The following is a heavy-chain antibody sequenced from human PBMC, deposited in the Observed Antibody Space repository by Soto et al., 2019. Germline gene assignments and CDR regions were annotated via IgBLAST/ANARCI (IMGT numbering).Heavy chain of an antibody. J-gene: IGHJ5*02. V-gene: IGHV3-23*01. Sequence: GGSLGLSCAASGFTIISYAMSWVRQAPGKGLEWVSFISITTYYADSVKGRFTISRDNSKNTLYLQMNSLRAEDTAVYYCAKDRYTTSSGWFDPWGQGTLVTVSS. CDR1: GFTIISYA. D-gene: IGHD3-16*02. CDR2: ISITT. CDR3: AKDRYTTSSGWFDP.